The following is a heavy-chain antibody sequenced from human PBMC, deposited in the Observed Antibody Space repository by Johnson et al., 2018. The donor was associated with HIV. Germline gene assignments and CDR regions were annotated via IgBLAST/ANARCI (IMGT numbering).Heavy chain of an antibody. CDR1: GFTFSSYA. V-gene: IGHV3-23*04. D-gene: IGHD6-13*01. CDR2: ISGRGGST. Sequence: VQLVESGGGLVQPGGSLRLSCAASGFTFSSYAMSWVRQAPGTGLEWVSAISGRGGSTYYADSVQGPFTISRDNSKNTLYLQMNSLRAEDTAVYYCAKGIAAAGTGAFDIWGQGTMVTVSS. J-gene: IGHJ3*02. CDR3: AKGIAAAGTGAFDI.